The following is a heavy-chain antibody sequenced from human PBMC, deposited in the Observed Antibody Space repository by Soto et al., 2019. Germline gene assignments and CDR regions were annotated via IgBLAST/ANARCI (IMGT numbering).Heavy chain of an antibody. J-gene: IGHJ4*02. CDR3: TEDNEYYDFWSGYYY. Sequence: GGSLRLSCAASGFTFSGSAMHWVRQASGKGLEWVGRIRSKANSYATAYAASVKGRFTISRDDSKNTAYLQMNSLKTEDTAVYYCTEDNEYYDFWSGYYYWGQGTLVTVSS. CDR2: IRSKANSYAT. CDR1: GFTFSGSA. D-gene: IGHD3-3*01. V-gene: IGHV3-73*01.